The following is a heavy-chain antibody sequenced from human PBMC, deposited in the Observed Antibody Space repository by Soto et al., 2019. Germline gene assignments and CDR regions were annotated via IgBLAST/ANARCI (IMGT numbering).Heavy chain of an antibody. Sequence: QVQLVESGGGVVQPGRSLRLSCAASGFTFSSYAMHWVRQAPGKGLEWVAVISYDGSNKYYADSVKGRFTISRDNSKNTLYLQMNSLRAEDTAVYYCAREIYSSPGLYYYYGMDVWGQGTTVTVSS. CDR3: AREIYSSPGLYYYYGMDV. V-gene: IGHV3-30-3*01. CDR1: GFTFSSYA. D-gene: IGHD6-13*01. J-gene: IGHJ6*02. CDR2: ISYDGSNK.